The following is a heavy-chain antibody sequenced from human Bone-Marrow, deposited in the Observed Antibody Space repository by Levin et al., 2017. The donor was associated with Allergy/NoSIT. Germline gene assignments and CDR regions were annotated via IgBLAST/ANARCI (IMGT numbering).Heavy chain of an antibody. CDR3: AKDSTMDITRVWYFDL. Sequence: GGSLRLSCEGSGFTFRSYAMNWVRQVPGKGLEWVAGCSGRSDNTVYADAVKGRFTISRDNSKKTVSLQMTSLRVEDTAVYYCAKDSTMDITRVWYFDLWGRGTQVSVSS. CDR2: CSGRSDNT. J-gene: IGHJ2*01. V-gene: IGHV3-23*01. CDR1: GFTFRSYA. D-gene: IGHD3-10*01.